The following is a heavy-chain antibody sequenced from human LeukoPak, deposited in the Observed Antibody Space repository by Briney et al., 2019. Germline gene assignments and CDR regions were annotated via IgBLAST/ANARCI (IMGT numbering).Heavy chain of an antibody. J-gene: IGHJ5*02. D-gene: IGHD3-10*01. CDR1: GFIFDDYA. Sequence: GGSLRLSCAASGFIFDDYAMHWVRQAPGKGLEWVSLISGDGGSTYYADSVKGRFTISRDNSKNSLYLQMNSLRTEDTALYYCAKDRGYGSGSYYNVGFEPWGQGTLVTVSS. V-gene: IGHV3-43*02. CDR2: ISGDGGST. CDR3: AKDRGYGSGSYYNVGFEP.